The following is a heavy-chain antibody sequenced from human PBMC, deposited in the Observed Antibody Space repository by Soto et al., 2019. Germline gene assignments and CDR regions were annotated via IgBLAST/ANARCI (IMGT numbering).Heavy chain of an antibody. CDR3: ARERAHDYGDYVFDY. CDR2: IKQDGSEK. D-gene: IGHD4-17*01. Sequence: NWVRQAPGKGLEWVANIKQDGSEKYYVDSVKGRFTISRDNAKNSLYLQMNSLRAEDTAVYYCARERAHDYGDYVFDYWGQGTLVTVSS. V-gene: IGHV3-7*01. J-gene: IGHJ4*02.